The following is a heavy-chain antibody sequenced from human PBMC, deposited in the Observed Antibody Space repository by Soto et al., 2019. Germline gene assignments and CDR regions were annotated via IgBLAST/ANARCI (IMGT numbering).Heavy chain of an antibody. CDR2: INPDSGDT. CDR3: ARGYYDTSGYYPIDF. D-gene: IGHD3-22*01. J-gene: IGHJ4*02. V-gene: IGHV1-2*02. Sequence: GASVKVSCKASGYTFTGYDMHWVRQAPGQGLEWMGWINPDSGDTNYAQKFQGRVTMTRDTSITTAYMELSSLRSEDTAVYYCARGYYDTSGYYPIDFWGQGTLVTVSS. CDR1: GYTFTGYD.